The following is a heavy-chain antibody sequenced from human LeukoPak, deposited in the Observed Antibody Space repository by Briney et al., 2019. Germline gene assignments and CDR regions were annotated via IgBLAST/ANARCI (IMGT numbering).Heavy chain of an antibody. D-gene: IGHD3-3*01. CDR2: AYYSGST. CDR3: ARSTILLAVYYFDY. J-gene: IGHJ4*02. CDR1: GGSITSSSYY. Sequence: SETLSLTCTVSGGSITSSSYYWGWIRQPPGKGLEWIGSAYYSGSTYYNPSLKSRVTISVDTSRSQFSLELSSVTAADTAVYYCARSTILLAVYYFDYWGQGTLVTVSS. V-gene: IGHV4-39*01.